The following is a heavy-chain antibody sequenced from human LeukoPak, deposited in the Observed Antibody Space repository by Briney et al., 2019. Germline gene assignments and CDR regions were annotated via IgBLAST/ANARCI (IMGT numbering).Heavy chain of an antibody. J-gene: IGHJ5*02. CDR3: ARVPTNFYDILTGYNHWFDP. D-gene: IGHD3-9*01. Sequence: SVSVSCTASGDIFRSDGLSWVRQAPGQGVEGLGWISCYNGEREYAQNLQGRVTLTPDTSPSTAYTELTSLTSHDTAAYYCARVPTNFYDILTGYNHWFDPWGQGTLVTLSS. CDR1: GDIFRSDG. CDR2: ISCYNGER. V-gene: IGHV1-18*01.